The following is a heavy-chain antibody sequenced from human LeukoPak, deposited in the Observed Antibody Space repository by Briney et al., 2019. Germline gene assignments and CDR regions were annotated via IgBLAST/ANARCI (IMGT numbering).Heavy chain of an antibody. CDR3: ARGPYYYDSSGPRGFDY. V-gene: IGHV1-2*02. D-gene: IGHD3-22*01. CDR2: INPNSGGT. Sequence: ASVKVSCKASGYTFTGYYMHWVRQAPGQGLEWMGWINPNSGGTNYAQKFQGRVTITRNTSISTAYMELSSLRSEDTAVYYCARGPYYYDSSGPRGFDYWGQGTLVTVSS. CDR1: GYTFTGYY. J-gene: IGHJ4*02.